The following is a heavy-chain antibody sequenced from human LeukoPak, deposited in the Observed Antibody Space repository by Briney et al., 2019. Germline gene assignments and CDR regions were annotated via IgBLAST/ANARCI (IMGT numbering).Heavy chain of an antibody. D-gene: IGHD2-2*01. CDR3: ASVSTSCYCMDY. J-gene: IGHJ4*02. CDR2: INHSGST. V-gene: IGHV4-34*01. Sequence: PSETLSLTCAVYGGSFSGCYWSWIRQPPGKGLEWIGEINHSGSTNYNPSLKSRVTISVDTSKNQFSLKLSSVTAADTAVYYCASVSTSCYCMDYWGQGTLVTVSS. CDR1: GGSFSGCY.